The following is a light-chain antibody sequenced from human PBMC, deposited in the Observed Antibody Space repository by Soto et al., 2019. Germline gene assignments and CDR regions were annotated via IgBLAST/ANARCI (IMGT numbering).Light chain of an antibody. CDR2: GAS. CDR3: QQYNNWPRT. Sequence: EIVMTQSPATLSVSPGERATLSCRASQSVSSNLDWYQQKPGQAPRLLIYGASTRATGIPARFSGSRSGTEFTLTISSLQSEDFAVYYWQQYNNWPRTFGQGTKVEIK. J-gene: IGKJ1*01. V-gene: IGKV3-15*01. CDR1: QSVSSN.